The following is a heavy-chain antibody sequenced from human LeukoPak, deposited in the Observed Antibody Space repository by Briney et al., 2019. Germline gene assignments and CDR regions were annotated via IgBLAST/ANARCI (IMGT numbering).Heavy chain of an antibody. CDR3: ARGHPYYSGSYNYFDF. J-gene: IGHJ4*02. Sequence: SETLSLTCAVYGGSFSGYYWSWIRQPPGKGLEWIGEINHSGSTNYNPSLKSRVTISVDTSKNQFSLKLSSVTAADTAVYYCARGHPYYSGSYNYFDFWGQGTLVTVSS. V-gene: IGHV4-34*01. CDR2: INHSGST. D-gene: IGHD3-10*01. CDR1: GGSFSGYY.